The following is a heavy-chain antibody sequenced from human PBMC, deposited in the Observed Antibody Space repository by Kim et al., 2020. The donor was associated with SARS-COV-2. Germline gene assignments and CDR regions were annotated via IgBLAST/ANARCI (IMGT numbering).Heavy chain of an antibody. V-gene: IGHV3-7*01. CDR3: ARDWSQLERRYSWFDP. J-gene: IGHJ5*02. CDR2: IKQDGSEK. CDR1: GFTFSSYW. Sequence: GGSLRLSCAASGFTFSSYWMSWVRQAPGKGLEWVANIKQDGSEKYYVDSVKGRFTISRDNAKNSLYLQMNSLRAEDTAVYYCARDWSQLERRYSWFDPWGQGTLVTVSS. D-gene: IGHD1-1*01.